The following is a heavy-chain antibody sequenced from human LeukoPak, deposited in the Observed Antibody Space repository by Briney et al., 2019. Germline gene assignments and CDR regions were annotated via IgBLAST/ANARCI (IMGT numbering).Heavy chain of an antibody. CDR3: ARGGGSYSY. D-gene: IGHD1-26*01. V-gene: IGHV3-21*01. Sequence: GGPLRLSCAGSGFTFSRDAMNWVRQAPGKGLEWVSSINCRSTHTAYADSVKGRFTISRDNGNNSVFLQMNSLGVDDTAIYFCARGGGSYSYWGQGVRVTVCS. J-gene: IGHJ4*02. CDR1: GFTFSRDA. CDR2: INCRSTHT.